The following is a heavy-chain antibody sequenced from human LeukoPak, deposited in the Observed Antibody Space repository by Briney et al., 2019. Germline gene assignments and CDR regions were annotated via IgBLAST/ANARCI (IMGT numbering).Heavy chain of an antibody. CDR2: IYYSGST. Sequence: PSETLSLTCTVSGGSISSSSYYWGWIRQPPGKGLEWIGSIYYSGSTYYNPSLKSRVTISVDTSKNQFSLKLSSVTAADTAVYYCARGLGNALRFLEWLSSVSTFGRYYYYMDVWGKGTTVTVSS. CDR3: ARGLGNALRFLEWLSSVSTFGRYYYYMDV. CDR1: GGSISSSSYY. V-gene: IGHV4-39*07. J-gene: IGHJ6*03. D-gene: IGHD3-3*01.